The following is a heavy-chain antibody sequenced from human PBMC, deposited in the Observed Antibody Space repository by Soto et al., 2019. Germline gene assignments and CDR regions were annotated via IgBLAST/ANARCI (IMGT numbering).Heavy chain of an antibody. CDR2: ISGSGYYT. J-gene: IGHJ4*02. D-gene: IGHD6-19*01. V-gene: IGHV3-23*01. CDR1: GFTSKSYA. CDR3: ARESGSGWNYFDY. Sequence: VQLLESGGGLVQPGGSLRLSCAAFGFTSKSYAMSWVRQAPGKGLEWVSGISGSGYYTYYADSVKGRFTISRDNSKNTLYLQMNSLRDEDTAVYYCARESGSGWNYFDYWGQGTLVTVSS.